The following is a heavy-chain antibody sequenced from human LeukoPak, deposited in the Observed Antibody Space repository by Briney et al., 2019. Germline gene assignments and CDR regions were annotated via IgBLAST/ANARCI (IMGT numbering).Heavy chain of an antibody. V-gene: IGHV3-74*01. J-gene: IGHJ4*02. CDR3: ARESWEYFDWLLD. CDR2: INSDGSST. Sequence: PGGSRRLSCAASGFTFSSYWMHWVRQAPGKGLVWVSRINSDGSSTSYADSVKGRFTISRDNAKNTLYLQMNSLRAEDTAVYYCARESWEYFDWLLDWGQGTLVTVSS. CDR1: GFTFSSYW. D-gene: IGHD3-9*01.